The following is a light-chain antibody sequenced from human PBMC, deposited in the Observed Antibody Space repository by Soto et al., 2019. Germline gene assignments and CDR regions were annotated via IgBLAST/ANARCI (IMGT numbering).Light chain of an antibody. V-gene: IGKV3-20*01. CDR1: QSVSSGH. CDR2: GAS. Sequence: EIVLTQSPGTLSLSPGERATLSCRASQSVSSGHLAWYQQKPGQAPRLLIYGASSRATGIPDRFRGSGSGTDFTLPISRLEPEDVAVYYCQQYESSPPYTFGQGTKLEIK. J-gene: IGKJ2*01. CDR3: QQYESSPPYT.